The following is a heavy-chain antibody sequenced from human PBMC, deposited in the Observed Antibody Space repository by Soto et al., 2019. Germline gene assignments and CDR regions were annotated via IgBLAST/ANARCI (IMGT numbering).Heavy chain of an antibody. CDR3: ARESEDLTSNFDY. CDR2: ISSTTNYI. J-gene: IGHJ4*02. V-gene: IGHV3-21*06. Sequence: GALGRAGTASGFTFTRYSMNWVRQAPGKGLEWVSSISSTTNYIYYGDSMKGRFTISRDNAKNSLYLEMNSLRAEDTAVYYCARESEDLTSNFDYWGQGTLVTVYS. CDR1: GFTFTRYS.